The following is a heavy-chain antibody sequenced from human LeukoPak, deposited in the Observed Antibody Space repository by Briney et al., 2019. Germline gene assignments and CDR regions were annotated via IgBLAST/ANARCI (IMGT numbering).Heavy chain of an antibody. J-gene: IGHJ4*02. CDR1: GFTVSSYA. V-gene: IGHV3-23*01. D-gene: IGHD2-15*01. CDR2: ISGSGGST. CDR3: AKGGRVPVSNIDY. Sequence: GSLRLSCAASGFTVSSYAMSWVRQAPGKGLEWVSAISGSGGSTYYADSVKGRFTISRDNSKNTLYLQMNSLRAEDTAVYYCAKGGRVPVSNIDYWGQGTLVTVSS.